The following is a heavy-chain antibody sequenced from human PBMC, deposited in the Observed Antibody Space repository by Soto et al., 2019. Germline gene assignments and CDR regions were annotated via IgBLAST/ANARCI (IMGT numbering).Heavy chain of an antibody. CDR1: SGSFSGYY. J-gene: IGHJ4*02. D-gene: IGHD3-16*02. CDR2: INHSGST. CDR3: ARGLMYYDYIWGSYRSRFFDY. Sequence: QVQLQQWGAGLLKPSETLSLTCAVYSGSFSGYYWSWIRQPPGKGLEWIGEINHSGSTNYNPSLKSRVTISVDTSKNQFSLKLSSVTAADTAVYYCARGLMYYDYIWGSYRSRFFDYWGQGTLVTVSS. V-gene: IGHV4-34*01.